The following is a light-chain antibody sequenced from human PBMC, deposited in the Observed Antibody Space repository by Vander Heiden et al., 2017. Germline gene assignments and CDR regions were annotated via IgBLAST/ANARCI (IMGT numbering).Light chain of an antibody. Sequence: EIVMTQSPATLSPYPGERATLSCRASQSISINLAWYQLKPGQAPRLLIYGATTRATGLPARFSGSGSGTEFTLTNSSLQSEDFAVYYCHQYYNWRSWTFGQGTKVEIK. J-gene: IGKJ1*01. CDR1: QSISIN. V-gene: IGKV3-15*01. CDR2: GAT. CDR3: HQYYNWRSWT.